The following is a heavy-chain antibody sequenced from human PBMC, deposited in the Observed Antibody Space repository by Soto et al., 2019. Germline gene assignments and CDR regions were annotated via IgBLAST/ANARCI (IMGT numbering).Heavy chain of an antibody. CDR1: GYIFVNYG. CDR3: VMVDNYVTPTPQDV. J-gene: IGHJ6*02. V-gene: IGHV1-18*01. D-gene: IGHD3-16*01. CDR2: ISPYTGNT. Sequence: HVQLVQSGDEVKKPGASVKVSCKDSGYIFVNYGIAWVRQAPGQGLEWMGWISPYTGNTHSATKVQGRLTMTTDTSTSTAYMDLGSLTYDDTAVYYCVMVDNYVTPTPQDVWGQGPTVNVYS.